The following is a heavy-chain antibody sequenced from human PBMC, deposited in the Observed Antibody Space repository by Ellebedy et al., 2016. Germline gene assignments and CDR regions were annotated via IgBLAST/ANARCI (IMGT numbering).Heavy chain of an antibody. Sequence: SETLSLTCAVYGGSFSGYYWSWIRQPPGKGLEWIGEINHSGSTNYNPSLKSRVTISVDTSKNQFSLKLSSVTAADTAVYYCARDVFGYQLLHRTQIDYWGQGTLVTVSS. CDR2: INHSGST. CDR3: ARDVFGYQLLHRTQIDY. D-gene: IGHD2-2*01. CDR1: GGSFSGYY. V-gene: IGHV4-34*01. J-gene: IGHJ4*02.